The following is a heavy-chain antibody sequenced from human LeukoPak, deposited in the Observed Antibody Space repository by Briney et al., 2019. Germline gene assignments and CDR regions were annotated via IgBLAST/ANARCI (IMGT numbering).Heavy chain of an antibody. J-gene: IGHJ4*02. CDR3: ARRVRTDFDY. D-gene: IGHD1-14*01. CDR2: IYTSGST. CDR1: GGSISSYY. Sequence: SETLSLTCTVSGGSISSYYWSWIRRPPGKGLEWIGYIYTSGSTNYNPSLKSRVTISVDTSKNQFSLKLSSVTAADTAVYYCARRVRTDFDYWGQGTLVTVSS. V-gene: IGHV4-4*09.